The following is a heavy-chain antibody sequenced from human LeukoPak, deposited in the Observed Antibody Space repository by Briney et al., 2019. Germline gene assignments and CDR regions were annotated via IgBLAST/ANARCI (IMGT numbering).Heavy chain of an antibody. CDR3: TRISGTTGESN. J-gene: IGHJ4*02. CDR2: INPNSGGT. CDR1: GYTFTGYY. Sequence: GASVKVSCKASGYTFTGYYMYWVRQAPGQGLEWMGWINPNSGGTNYAQKFQGRVTMTRNTSISTDYMEMSRLRSDDTAVYYCTRISGTTGESNWGQGTLVTVSS. D-gene: IGHD1-1*01. V-gene: IGHV1-2*02.